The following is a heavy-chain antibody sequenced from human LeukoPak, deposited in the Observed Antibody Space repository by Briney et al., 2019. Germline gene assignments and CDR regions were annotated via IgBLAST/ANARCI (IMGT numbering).Heavy chain of an antibody. CDR2: MNPNSGNT. V-gene: IGHV1-8*01. CDR1: GYTFTSYD. J-gene: IGHJ4*02. Sequence: ASVKVSCKASGYTFTSYDINWVRQATGQGLEWMGWMNPNSGNTGYAQKFQGRVTMTRNTSISTAYMELSSLRSEGTAVYYCARLRVYMVRGVIISAWDYWGQGTLVTVSS. CDR3: ARLRVYMVRGVIISAWDY. D-gene: IGHD3-10*01.